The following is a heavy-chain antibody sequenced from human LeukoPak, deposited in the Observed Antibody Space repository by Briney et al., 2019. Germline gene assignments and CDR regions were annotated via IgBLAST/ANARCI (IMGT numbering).Heavy chain of an antibody. D-gene: IGHD1-26*01. J-gene: IGHJ4*02. CDR2: IYSGGST. V-gene: IGHV3-53*01. Sequence: GGSLRLSCAASGYTVSSNYMTWVRQAPGKGLEWVSIIYSGGSTSYADSVKGRFTISRDNSKNTLYLQMNSLRAEDTAVYYCARDVVGATYFDWGQGTLVTVSS. CDR3: ARDVVGATYFD. CDR1: GYTVSSNY.